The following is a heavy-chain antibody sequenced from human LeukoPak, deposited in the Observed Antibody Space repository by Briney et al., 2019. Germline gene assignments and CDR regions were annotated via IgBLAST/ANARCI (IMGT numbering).Heavy chain of an antibody. Sequence: ASVKVSCKASGYTFTGYYMHWVRQAPGQGLEWMGRINPNSGGTNYAQKFQGRVTMTRDTSISTAYMELNRLRSDDTAVYYCARTGGGSYYDFWSGYYTANYYYYGMDVWGQGTMVTVSS. CDR1: GYTFTGYY. D-gene: IGHD3-3*01. J-gene: IGHJ6*02. V-gene: IGHV1-2*06. CDR2: INPNSGGT. CDR3: ARTGGGSYYDFWSGYYTANYYYYGMDV.